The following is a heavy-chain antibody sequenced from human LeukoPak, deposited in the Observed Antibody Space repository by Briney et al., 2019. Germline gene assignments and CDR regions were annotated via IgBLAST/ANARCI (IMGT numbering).Heavy chain of an antibody. J-gene: IGHJ4*02. V-gene: IGHV3-7*01. D-gene: IGHD5-18*01. CDR3: ARGVRGQLYYFDY. Sequence: GGSLRLSCAASGFTFTTFWMSWVRQAPGKGLEWLANIKEDGSEKYCLDSVRGRITVSRDNAKNSLNLQIDSLGAEDTAVYYCARGVRGQLYYFDYWGPGTLVTVSS. CDR2: IKEDGSEK. CDR1: GFTFTTFW.